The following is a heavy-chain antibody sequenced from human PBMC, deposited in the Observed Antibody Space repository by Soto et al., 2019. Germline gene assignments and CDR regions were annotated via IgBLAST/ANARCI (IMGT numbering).Heavy chain of an antibody. D-gene: IGHD5-18*01. CDR3: ARNTAMVNYFDY. J-gene: IGHJ4*02. V-gene: IGHV4-31*03. Sequence: SETLSLTCTVSGGSISSGGYYWSWIRQHPGKGLEWIGYIYYSGSTYYNPSLKSRVTISVDTSKNQFSLKLSSVTAADTAVYYCARNTAMVNYFDYWGQGTLVTVSS. CDR2: IYYSGST. CDR1: GGSISSGGYY.